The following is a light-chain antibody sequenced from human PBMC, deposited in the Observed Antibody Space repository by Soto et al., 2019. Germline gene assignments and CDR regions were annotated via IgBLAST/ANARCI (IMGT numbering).Light chain of an antibody. Sequence: EIVLTQSPGTLSLSPGEGATLSCRASQSVSSYLAWYQQKPGQAPRLLIYDASNRATGIPARFSGSGSGTDFTLTISSLEPEDFAVYYCQQRSNWPRALTFGGGTKVEIK. CDR1: QSVSSY. CDR2: DAS. J-gene: IGKJ4*01. CDR3: QQRSNWPRALT. V-gene: IGKV3-11*01.